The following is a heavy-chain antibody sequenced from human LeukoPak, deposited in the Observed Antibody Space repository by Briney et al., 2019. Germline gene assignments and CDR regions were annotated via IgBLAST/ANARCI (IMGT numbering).Heavy chain of an antibody. J-gene: IGHJ5*02. CDR3: ARDPLRSSFDP. V-gene: IGHV4-4*07. CDR2: LHNSGST. D-gene: IGHD6-13*01. Sequence: SETLSLTCTVSGDSINTNNHWAWIRQPAGKGLEWIGRLHNSGSTNYNPSLQRRVTISVDTSKNQFSLKMTSATAADTAVYFCARDPLRSSFDPWGQGILVTVSS. CDR1: GDSINTNN.